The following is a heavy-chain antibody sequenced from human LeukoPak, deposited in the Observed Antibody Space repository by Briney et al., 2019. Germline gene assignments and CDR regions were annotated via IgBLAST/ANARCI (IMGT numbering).Heavy chain of an antibody. Sequence: PSETLSLTCTVSGGSISSSSYYWGWIRQPPGKGLEWIGRIYTSGSTDYNPSLKSRVTISVDTSKNQFSLKLTSVTAADTAVYYCASGYNWNYILGHWGQGTLVTVSS. CDR2: IYTSGST. D-gene: IGHD1-7*01. J-gene: IGHJ4*02. V-gene: IGHV4-39*07. CDR3: ASGYNWNYILGH. CDR1: GGSISSSSYY.